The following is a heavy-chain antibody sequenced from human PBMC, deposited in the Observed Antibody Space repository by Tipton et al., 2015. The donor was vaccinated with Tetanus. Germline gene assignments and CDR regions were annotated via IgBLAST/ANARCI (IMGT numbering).Heavy chain of an antibody. CDR2: VYGAGST. CDR3: TRGRPLTGNYYQYYMDV. D-gene: IGHD3-9*01. Sequence: EASGFSVSNNHMNWVRQAPGKGLEWVSVVYGAGSTDYADSVQGRFTLYRDNSKNILYLQLSNLRADDAAVYYCTRGRPLTGNYYQYYMDVWGKGTTVTVSS. J-gene: IGHJ6*03. V-gene: IGHV3-53*01. CDR1: GFSVSNNH.